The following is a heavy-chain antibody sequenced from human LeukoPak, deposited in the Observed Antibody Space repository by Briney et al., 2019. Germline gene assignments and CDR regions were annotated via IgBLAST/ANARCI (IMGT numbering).Heavy chain of an antibody. CDR1: GFTFSSYG. D-gene: IGHD6-19*01. Sequence: PGGSLRLSCAASGFTFSSYGMHWVRQAPGKGLEWVAFIRYDGSNKYYADSVKGRFTISRDNPKNTLYLQMNSLRAEDTAVYYCAKGLQGQWLTYYFDYWGQGTLVTVSS. CDR2: IRYDGSNK. V-gene: IGHV3-30*02. J-gene: IGHJ4*02. CDR3: AKGLQGQWLTYYFDY.